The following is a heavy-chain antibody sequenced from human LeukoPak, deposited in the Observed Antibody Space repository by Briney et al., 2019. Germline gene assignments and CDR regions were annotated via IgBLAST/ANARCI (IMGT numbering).Heavy chain of an antibody. J-gene: IGHJ4*02. CDR1: GYIFSSYA. CDR3: ARDKRGSPTDS. CDR2: IDTITGNP. Sequence: ASVKVSCKASGYIFSSYAMNWVRQTPGQGLEWMGWIDTITGNPSYAQGFTGRFVFSLNTSVSTAYLQITSLQAEDTAVYYCARDKRGSPTDSWGQGTLVTVSS. D-gene: IGHD5-12*01. V-gene: IGHV7-4-1*02.